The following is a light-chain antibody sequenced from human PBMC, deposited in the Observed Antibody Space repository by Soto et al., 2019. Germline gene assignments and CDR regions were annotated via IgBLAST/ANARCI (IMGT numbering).Light chain of an antibody. CDR3: QQLNSYPWT. J-gene: IGKJ1*01. Sequence: DIQLTQSPSFLSASVGDRVTITCRASQGISSYLAWYQQKPAKAPKLLIYAASTLQSGVPSRFSGSGSGTEFTLTISSLQPEDFATYYCQQLNSYPWTFGQGTKVEIK. CDR2: AAS. V-gene: IGKV1-9*01. CDR1: QGISSY.